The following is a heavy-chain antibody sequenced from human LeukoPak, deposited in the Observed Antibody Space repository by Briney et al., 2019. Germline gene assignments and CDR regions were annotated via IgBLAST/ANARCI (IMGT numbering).Heavy chain of an antibody. V-gene: IGHV4-34*01. D-gene: IGHD2-15*01. Sequence: SETLSLTCAVYGGSFSGYYWSWIRQPPGKGLEWIGEINHSGSTNYNPFLKSRVTISVDTSKNQFSLKLSSVTAADTAVYYCARGTRKGYCSGGSCSQGVDYWGQGTLVTVSS. CDR2: INHSGST. J-gene: IGHJ4*02. CDR3: ARGTRKGYCSGGSCSQGVDY. CDR1: GGSFSGYY.